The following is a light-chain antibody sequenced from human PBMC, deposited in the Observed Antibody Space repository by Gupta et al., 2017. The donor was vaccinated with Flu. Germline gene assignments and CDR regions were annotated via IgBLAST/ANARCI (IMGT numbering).Light chain of an antibody. CDR2: AAS. CDR3: HQSVTTPWT. Sequence: DIKMTQSPSSLSASIGDRVTIICRASQSIGTYLNWYQQQPGKAPSLLIYAASNLQSGVPSRFSGSGSRTAFTLAIIGLQPDDFATYFCHQSVTTPWTFGPGTKLDVK. CDR1: QSIGTY. V-gene: IGKV1-39*01. J-gene: IGKJ1*01.